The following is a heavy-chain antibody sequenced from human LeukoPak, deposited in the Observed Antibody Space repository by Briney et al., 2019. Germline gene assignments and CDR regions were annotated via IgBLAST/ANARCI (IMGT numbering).Heavy chain of an antibody. D-gene: IGHD6-13*01. Sequence: GASVKVSCKASGYTFTSYAMHWVRQAPGQRLEWMGWINAGNGNTKYSQKFQGRVTITRDTSASTVYMELSSLRSEDTAVYYCARVVAAAGIHFDYWGQETLVTVSS. CDR2: INAGNGNT. J-gene: IGHJ4*02. V-gene: IGHV1-3*01. CDR1: GYTFTSYA. CDR3: ARVVAAAGIHFDY.